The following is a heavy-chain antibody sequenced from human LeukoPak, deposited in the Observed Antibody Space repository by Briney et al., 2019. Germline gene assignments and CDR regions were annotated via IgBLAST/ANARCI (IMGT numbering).Heavy chain of an antibody. CDR2: LHNRGNT. Sequence: SETLSLTCTVSGDSITSHYWSWIRQPPGKRLEWIGYLHNRGNTNHNSSLKGRITISLDTSKTQFSLILSSVTAADTAIYYCARESSTSQTNLFDYWGQGTLVTVSS. V-gene: IGHV4-59*11. CDR1: GDSITSHY. CDR3: ARESSTSQTNLFDY. J-gene: IGHJ4*02. D-gene: IGHD6-6*01.